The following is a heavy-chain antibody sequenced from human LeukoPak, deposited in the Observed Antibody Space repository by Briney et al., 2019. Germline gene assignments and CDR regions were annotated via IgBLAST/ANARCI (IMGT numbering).Heavy chain of an antibody. D-gene: IGHD2-15*01. Sequence: ASVKVSCKASGYTLTAYDINWVRQATGQGLEWMGWMNPNSGNTGYAQKFQGSVTITRNTSISTAYMDFSNLRPEDTAVYYCARGKAGDSGGHRAFDIWGQGTMVTVSS. CDR1: GYTLTAYD. CDR2: MNPNSGNT. J-gene: IGHJ3*02. V-gene: IGHV1-8*01. CDR3: ARGKAGDSGGHRAFDI.